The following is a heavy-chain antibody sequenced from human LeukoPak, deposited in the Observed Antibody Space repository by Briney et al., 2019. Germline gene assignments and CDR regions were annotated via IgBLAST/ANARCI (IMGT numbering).Heavy chain of an antibody. CDR2: IWYDGRNK. D-gene: IGHD3-22*01. Sequence: GGSLRLSCEASGFTFNKYGMYWVRQTPGKGLEWVALIWYDGRNKYYADSVKGRFTISRDNSKNTLFLQMNSLRAEDTAVYYCARDGSYDSSGYHDYWGQGTLVTVSS. J-gene: IGHJ4*02. CDR3: ARDGSYDSSGYHDY. CDR1: GFTFNKYG. V-gene: IGHV3-33*07.